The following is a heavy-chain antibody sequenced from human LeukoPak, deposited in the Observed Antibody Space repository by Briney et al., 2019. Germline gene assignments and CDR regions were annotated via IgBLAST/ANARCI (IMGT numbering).Heavy chain of an antibody. CDR2: IYYSGST. Sequence: SETLSFTCTVSGGSISTYYWSWIRQPPGKGLEWIGFIYYSGSTSYNPSLKSRVTISVDTSKNQFSLKLSSVTAADTAVYYCARSRSGTYGNFDHWGQGTLVTVSS. CDR1: GGSISTYY. CDR3: ARSRSGTYGNFDH. V-gene: IGHV4-59*01. J-gene: IGHJ4*02. D-gene: IGHD1-26*01.